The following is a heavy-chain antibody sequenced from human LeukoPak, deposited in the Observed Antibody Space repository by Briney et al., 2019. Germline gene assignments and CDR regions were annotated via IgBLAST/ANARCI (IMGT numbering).Heavy chain of an antibody. J-gene: IGHJ4*02. D-gene: IGHD6-13*01. CDR3: AREVSSSWFDQGALDY. CDR1: GFTFSNYN. Sequence: GGSLRLSCAASGFTFSNYNMNWVRQAPGKGLEWVSYISSSSSTIYYADSVKGRFTISRDNAKNSLYLQMNSLRAEDTAVYYCAREVSSSWFDQGALDYWGQGTLVTVSS. CDR2: ISSSSSTI. V-gene: IGHV3-48*01.